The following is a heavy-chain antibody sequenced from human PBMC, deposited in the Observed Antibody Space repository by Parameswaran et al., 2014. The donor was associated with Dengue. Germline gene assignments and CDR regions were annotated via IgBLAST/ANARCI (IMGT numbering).Heavy chain of an antibody. CDR3: AKDRHPYSGSYYYFDY. V-gene: IGHV3-30*02. Sequence: MPGVRQAPGKGLEWVAFIRYNGTNKNYVDSVKGRFTISRDNSKNTLYLQVNSLRTEDTAVYYCAKDRHPYSGSYYYFDYWGQGTLVTVSS. D-gene: IGHD1-26*01. CDR2: IRYNGTNK. J-gene: IGHJ4*02.